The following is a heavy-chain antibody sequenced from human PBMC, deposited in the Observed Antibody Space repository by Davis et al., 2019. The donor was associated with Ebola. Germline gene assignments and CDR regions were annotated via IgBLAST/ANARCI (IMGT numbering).Heavy chain of an antibody. CDR2: ISYDGSNK. CDR3: ARVKLGHDAFDI. D-gene: IGHD1/OR15-1a*01. Sequence: PGGSLRLSCAASGFTFSSYAMHWVRQAPGKGLEWVAVISYDGSNKYYADSVKGRFTISRDNSKNTLYLQMNSLRAEDTAVYYCARVKLGHDAFDIWGQGTMVTVSS. CDR1: GFTFSSYA. J-gene: IGHJ3*02. V-gene: IGHV3-30-3*01.